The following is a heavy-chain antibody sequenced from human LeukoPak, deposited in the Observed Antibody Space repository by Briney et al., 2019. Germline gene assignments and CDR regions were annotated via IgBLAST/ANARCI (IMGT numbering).Heavy chain of an antibody. D-gene: IGHD2-2*01. CDR1: GGTFSSYA. CDR2: IIPIFGTA. V-gene: IGHV1-69*05. Sequence: GASVKVSCKASGGTFSSYAISWVRQAPGQGLEWMGGIIPIFGTANYAQKFQGRVTITTDESTSTAYMELSSLRSEDTAVYYCARGGYQLLPHTPLTSEEYFQHWGQGTLVTVSS. J-gene: IGHJ1*01. CDR3: ARGGYQLLPHTPLTSEEYFQH.